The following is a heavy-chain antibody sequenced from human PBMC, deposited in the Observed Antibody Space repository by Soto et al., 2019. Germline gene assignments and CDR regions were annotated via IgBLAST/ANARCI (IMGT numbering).Heavy chain of an antibody. CDR2: INEDGSQK. Sequence: EVQLVESGGTLVQPGGSLRLSCVGSGFTFSDYWMSWVRQAPGKGPEWMANINEDGSQKYYVDSVEGRFTISKDNAQNSLYLQMNSLRVEDTAFYYCVRYHRWGQGTLVTVS. CDR1: GFTFSDYW. J-gene: IGHJ4*02. V-gene: IGHV3-7*03. CDR3: VRYHR.